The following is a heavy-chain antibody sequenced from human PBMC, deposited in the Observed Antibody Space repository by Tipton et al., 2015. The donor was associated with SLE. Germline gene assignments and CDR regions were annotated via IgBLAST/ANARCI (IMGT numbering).Heavy chain of an antibody. V-gene: IGHV4-59*11. D-gene: IGHD3-10*01. CDR3: ARARGSNWFDP. Sequence: TLSLTCTVSGASFTSHHWSWVRQSPGKGLDWIGSVNYRGKTYYNPSLNSRVTMSIDTSKNQFSLKLSSVSAADTAVYYCARARGSNWFDPWGQGTLVTVSS. J-gene: IGHJ5*02. CDR2: VNYRGKT. CDR1: GASFTSHH.